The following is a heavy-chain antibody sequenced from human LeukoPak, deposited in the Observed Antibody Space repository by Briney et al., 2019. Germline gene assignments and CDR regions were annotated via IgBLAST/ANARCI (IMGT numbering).Heavy chain of an antibody. CDR2: INSDGSST. J-gene: IGHJ3*02. CDR1: GFTFSSYW. CDR3: ARATPPRCSGGSCEEPDAFDI. V-gene: IGHV3-74*01. D-gene: IGHD2-15*01. Sequence: GGSLRLSCAASGFTFSSYWMHWVRQGPGKGLVWVSRINSDGSSTSYADSVKGRFTISRDNSKNTLYLQMNSLRAEDTAVYYCARATPPRCSGGSCEEPDAFDIWGQGTMVTVSS.